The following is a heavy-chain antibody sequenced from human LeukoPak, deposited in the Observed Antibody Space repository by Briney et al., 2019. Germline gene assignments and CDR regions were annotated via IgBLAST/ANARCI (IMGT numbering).Heavy chain of an antibody. D-gene: IGHD4-17*01. CDR1: GFTFSNYNFY. CDR2: VYHSGLT. J-gene: IGHJ5*02. V-gene: IGHV4-30-4*01. CDR3: ARGGGGSSTVTIYWFDP. Sequence: LRLSCAASGFTFSNYNFYWVRQPPGKGLEWIGYVYHSGLTYYNPSLKSRLAISVDTSKNQFSLNLNSVTAADTAMYYCARGGGGSSTVTIYWFDPWGQGALVTVSS.